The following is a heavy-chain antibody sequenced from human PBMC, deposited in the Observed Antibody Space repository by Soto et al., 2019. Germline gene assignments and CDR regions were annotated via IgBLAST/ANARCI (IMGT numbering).Heavy chain of an antibody. CDR1: GYTFTRYG. J-gene: IGHJ6*02. V-gene: IGHV1-18*01. Sequence: QVQLVQSGAEVKKPGASVKVSCKASGYTFTRYGISWVRQAPGQGLEWMGWISAYNGNTNYAQKIQGRVTMTTDTSTSTSYMELRSHRYDDTAVYCCASAYCSCDCYSVYYYYCIDVSVQGTPVTVYS. D-gene: IGHD2-21*02. CDR3: ASAYCSCDCYSVYYYYCIDV. CDR2: ISAYNGNT.